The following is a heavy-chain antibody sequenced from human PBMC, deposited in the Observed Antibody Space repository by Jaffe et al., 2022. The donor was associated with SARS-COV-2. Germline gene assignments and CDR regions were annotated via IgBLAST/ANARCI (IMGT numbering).Heavy chain of an antibody. CDR3: ARDNCSSTSCYSVGYYGMDV. Sequence: EVQLVESGGGLVQPGGSLRLSCAASGFTFSSYSMNWVRQAPGKGLEWVSYISSSSSTIYYADSVKGRFTISRDNAKNSLYLQMNSLRDEDTAVYYCARDNCSSTSCYSVGYYGMDVWGQGTTVTVSS. D-gene: IGHD2-2*01. V-gene: IGHV3-48*02. CDR1: GFTFSSYS. J-gene: IGHJ6*02. CDR2: ISSSSSTI.